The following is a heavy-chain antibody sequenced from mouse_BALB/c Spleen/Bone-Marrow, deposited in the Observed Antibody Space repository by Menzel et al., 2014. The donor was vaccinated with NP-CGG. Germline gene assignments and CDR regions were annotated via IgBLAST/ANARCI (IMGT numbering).Heavy chain of an antibody. CDR1: GFTFSSYA. V-gene: IGHV5-9-3*01. CDR2: ISSGGSYT. D-gene: IGHD2-4*01. Sequence: DVHLVESGGGLVKPGGSLKLSCAASGFTFSSYAMSWVRQTPEERLEWVATISSGGSYTYYPDSVKGRFTISRDNAKNTLYLQMSSLRSEDTAMYYCARKSYYDYDGRPWFAYWGQGTLVTVSA. J-gene: IGHJ3*01. CDR3: ARKSYYDYDGRPWFAY.